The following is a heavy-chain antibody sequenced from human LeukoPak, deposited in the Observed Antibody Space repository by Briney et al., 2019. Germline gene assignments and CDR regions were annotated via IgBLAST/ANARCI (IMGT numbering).Heavy chain of an antibody. Sequence: GGSLRLSCAASGFTFSSYAMSWVRQAPGKGLEWVSATSNSGGSTYYADSVKGRFTISRDNSRNTLYLQMNSLRAEDTALYYCAKGWDGGYYFYFDYWGQGTLVTVSP. V-gene: IGHV3-23*01. J-gene: IGHJ4*02. D-gene: IGHD5-12*01. CDR1: GFTFSSYA. CDR2: TSNSGGST. CDR3: AKGWDGGYYFYFDY.